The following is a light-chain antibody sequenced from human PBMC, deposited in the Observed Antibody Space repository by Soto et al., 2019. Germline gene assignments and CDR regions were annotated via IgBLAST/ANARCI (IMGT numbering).Light chain of an antibody. V-gene: IGLV1-40*01. CDR1: SSNIGAGYD. J-gene: IGLJ2*01. CDR3: QSYASSRSRHVV. CDR2: GNS. Sequence: QSVLTQPPSVSGAPGQRVTISCTGSSSNIGAGYDVHWYQQLPGTAPKLLIYGNSNRPSGVPDRFSGSKSGTSASLAITGLQLEDEADYDYQSYASSRSRHVVFGGGTKLTVL.